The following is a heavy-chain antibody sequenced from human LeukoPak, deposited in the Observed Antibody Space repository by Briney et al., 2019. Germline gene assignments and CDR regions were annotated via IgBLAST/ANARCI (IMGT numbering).Heavy chain of an antibody. Sequence: GGTLRLSCAGSGFTFSSFGMSWVRQAPRKGLEWVSGISGNGRSTYYADSVKGRFTISRDNSRNTLFLQMNSLRAEDTALYYCTARSGISPYYIDYWGQGTLVTVSS. CDR3: TARSGISPYYIDY. CDR1: GFTFSSFG. CDR2: ISGNGRST. V-gene: IGHV3-23*01. D-gene: IGHD1-1*01. J-gene: IGHJ4*02.